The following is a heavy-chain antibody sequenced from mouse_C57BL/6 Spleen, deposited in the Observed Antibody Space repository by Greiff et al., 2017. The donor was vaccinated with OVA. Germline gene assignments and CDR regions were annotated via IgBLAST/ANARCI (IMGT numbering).Heavy chain of an antibody. CDR3: TRSDDGYSAWFAY. CDR2: IDPETGGT. CDR1: GYTFTDYE. J-gene: IGHJ3*01. Sequence: QVQLQQSGAELVRPGASVTLSCKASGYTFTDYEMHWVKQTPVHGLEWIGAIDPETGGTAYNQKFKGKAILTADKSSSTAYMELRSLTSEDSAVYDCTRSDDGYSAWFAYWGQGTLVTVSA. V-gene: IGHV1-15*01. D-gene: IGHD2-3*01.